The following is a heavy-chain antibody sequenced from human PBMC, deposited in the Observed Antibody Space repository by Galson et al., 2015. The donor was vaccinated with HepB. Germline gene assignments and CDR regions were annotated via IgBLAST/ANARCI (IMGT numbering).Heavy chain of an antibody. CDR1: GGTFSSYA. CDR2: IIPILGIA. J-gene: IGHJ4*02. V-gene: IGHV1-69*04. CDR3: ARDPGSGWYDVDY. Sequence: SVKVSCKASGGTFSSYAISWVRQAPGQGLEWMGRIIPILGIANYAQKFQGRVTITADKSTSTAYMELSSLRSEDTAVYYCARDPGSGWYDVDYWGQGTLVTVSS. D-gene: IGHD6-19*01.